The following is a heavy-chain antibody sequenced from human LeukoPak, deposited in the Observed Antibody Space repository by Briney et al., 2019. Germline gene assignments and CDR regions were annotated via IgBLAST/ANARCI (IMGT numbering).Heavy chain of an antibody. D-gene: IGHD6-6*01. CDR2: ISSSGNTI. Sequence: GGSLRLSCAASGFTFSTYSMNWVRQAPGKGVEWVSYISSSGNTISYADSVKGRFTISRHNAKNSLYLQVISLRAEDTAVYYCARGPSIAARYDAFDIWGQGTMVTVSS. CDR1: GFTFSTYS. CDR3: ARGPSIAARYDAFDI. V-gene: IGHV3-48*04. J-gene: IGHJ3*02.